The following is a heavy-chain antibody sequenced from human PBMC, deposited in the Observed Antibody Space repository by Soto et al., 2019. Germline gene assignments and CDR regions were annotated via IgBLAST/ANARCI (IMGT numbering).Heavy chain of an antibody. CDR1: GGTFSSYA. CDR2: IIPIFGTA. J-gene: IGHJ6*02. Sequence: QVQLVQSGAEVKKPGSSVKVSCKASGGTFSSYAISWVRQAPGQGLEWMGGIIPIFGTANYAQKFQGRVTITADESTSTAYMELSSLRSEDTAVYYCARGTRHYYDSSGPPHYYYGMDVWGQGTTVTVSS. V-gene: IGHV1-69*01. CDR3: ARGTRHYYDSSGPPHYYYGMDV. D-gene: IGHD3-22*01.